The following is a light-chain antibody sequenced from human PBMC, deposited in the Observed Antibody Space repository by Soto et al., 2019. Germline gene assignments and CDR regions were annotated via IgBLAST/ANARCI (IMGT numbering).Light chain of an antibody. V-gene: IGLV2-14*01. CDR2: DVS. CDR1: ISDVGGYNY. CDR3: SSYTSSSPRV. J-gene: IGLJ3*02. Sequence: QSALTQPASVSWSPGQSITISCTGTISDVGGYNYVSWHQQHPGKAPKLMSYDVSNRPSGVSNRFSGAKSGNTASLTISGLQAEEEADYYCSSYTSSSPRVFGGGTQVTVL.